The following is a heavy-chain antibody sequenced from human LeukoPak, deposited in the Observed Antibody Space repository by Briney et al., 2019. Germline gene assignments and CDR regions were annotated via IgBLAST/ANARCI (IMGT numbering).Heavy chain of an antibody. CDR1: GGSISSYY. D-gene: IGHD1-26*01. Sequence: SETLSLTCTVSGGSISSYYWSWIRQPPGKGLEWIGHIYYSGSTNYNPSLKSRVTISVDTSKNQFSLKLSSVTAADTAVYYCARRSGSSYYYYYMDVWGKGTTVTVSS. CDR3: ARRSGSSYYYYYMDV. CDR2: IYYSGST. V-gene: IGHV4-59*01. J-gene: IGHJ6*03.